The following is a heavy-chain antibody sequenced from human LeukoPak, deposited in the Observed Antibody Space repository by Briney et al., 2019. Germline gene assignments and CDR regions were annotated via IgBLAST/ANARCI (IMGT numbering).Heavy chain of an antibody. J-gene: IGHJ4*02. CDR3: ARGGAPYFDWCFDY. Sequence: GGSLRLSCAASGFTFSSYEMNWVRQAPGKGLEWVSYISSSGSTIYYADSVKGRFTISRDNAKNSLYLQMNSLRAEDTAIYYCARGGAPYFDWCFDYWGQGTLVTVSS. CDR1: GFTFSSYE. V-gene: IGHV3-48*03. D-gene: IGHD3-9*01. CDR2: ISSSGSTI.